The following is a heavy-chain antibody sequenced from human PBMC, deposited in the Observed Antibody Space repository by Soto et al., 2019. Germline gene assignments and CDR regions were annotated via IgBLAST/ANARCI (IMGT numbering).Heavy chain of an antibody. V-gene: IGHV3-33*01. CDR3: ARERSDAGGFDY. CDR2: IWYDGSNK. D-gene: IGHD2-2*01. Sequence: GSLRLSCAASGFTFSSYGMHWVRQAPGKGLEWVAVIWYDGSNKYYADSVKGRFTISRDNSKNTLYLQMNSLRAEDTAVYYCARERSDAGGFDYWGQGTLVTVSS. J-gene: IGHJ4*02. CDR1: GFTFSSYG.